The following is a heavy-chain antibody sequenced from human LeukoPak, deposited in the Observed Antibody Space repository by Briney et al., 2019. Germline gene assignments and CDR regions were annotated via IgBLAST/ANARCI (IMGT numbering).Heavy chain of an antibody. J-gene: IGHJ6*03. D-gene: IGHD3-10*01. CDR3: ARDAYYYGSGSYYERRYYYYYYMDV. Sequence: GGSLRLSCAASGFTFSSYGMTWVRQAPGKGLEWVAVISYDGSNKYYADSVKGRFTISRDNSKNTLYLQMNSLRAEDTAVYYCARDAYYYGSGSYYERRYYYYYYMDVWGKGTTVTVSS. V-gene: IGHV3-30*03. CDR2: ISYDGSNK. CDR1: GFTFSSYG.